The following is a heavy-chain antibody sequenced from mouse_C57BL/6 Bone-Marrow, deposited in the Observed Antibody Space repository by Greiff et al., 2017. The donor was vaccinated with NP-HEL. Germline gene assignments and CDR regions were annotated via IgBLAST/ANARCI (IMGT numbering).Heavy chain of an antibody. CDR3: AIITTVVASAMDY. CDR2: IYPGDGDT. J-gene: IGHJ4*01. D-gene: IGHD1-1*01. V-gene: IGHV1-82*01. CDR1: GYAFSSSW. Sequence: VQLQQSGPELVKPGASVKISCKASGYAFSSSWMNWVKQRPGKGLEWIGRIYPGDGDTNYNGKFKGKATLTADKSSSTAYMQLSSLTSEDSAVYFCAIITTVVASAMDYWGQGTSVTVSS.